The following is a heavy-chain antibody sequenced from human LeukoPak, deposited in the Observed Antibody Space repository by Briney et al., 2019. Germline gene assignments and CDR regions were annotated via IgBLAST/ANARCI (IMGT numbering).Heavy chain of an antibody. CDR1: GGSISSSSYY. D-gene: IGHD4-23*01. V-gene: IGHV4-39*01. Sequence: PSETLSLTCTVSGGSISSSSYYWGWIRQPPGKGLEWIGSIYYSGSTYYNPSLKSRVTISVDTSKNQFSLKLSSVTAADTAVYYCASFGPNGNSAGLFDYWGQGTLVTVSS. J-gene: IGHJ4*02. CDR3: ASFGPNGNSAGLFDY. CDR2: IYYSGST.